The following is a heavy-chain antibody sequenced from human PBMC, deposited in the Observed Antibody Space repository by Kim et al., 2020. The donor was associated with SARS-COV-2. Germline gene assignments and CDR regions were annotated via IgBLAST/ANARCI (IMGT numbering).Heavy chain of an antibody. J-gene: IGHJ4*02. CDR2: INHSGST. D-gene: IGHD6-13*01. CDR1: GGSFSGYY. V-gene: IGHV4-34*01. CDR3: ARGGECSTSYAAKSFFDY. Sequence: SETLSLTCAVYGGSFSGYYWNWIRQPPGKGLEWIGEINHSGSTNYNPSLKSRVTISVDTSKNQFSLKLSSVTAADTAVYYCARGGECSTSYAAKSFFDYWGQGTLVTVSS.